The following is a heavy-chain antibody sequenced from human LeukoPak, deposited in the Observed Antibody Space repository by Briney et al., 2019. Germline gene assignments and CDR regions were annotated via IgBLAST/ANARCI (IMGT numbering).Heavy chain of an antibody. CDR2: IKQDGSEK. Sequence: GGSLRLSCAASGFTFSSYWMSWVRQAPGKGLEWVANIKQDGSEKYYVDSVKGRFTISRDNAKNSLYLQMNSLRAEDTAVYYCARVYQWLYYDFWSGLYYFDYWGQGTLVTVSS. CDR3: ARVYQWLYYDFWSGLYYFDY. V-gene: IGHV3-7*01. J-gene: IGHJ4*02. CDR1: GFTFSSYW. D-gene: IGHD3-3*01.